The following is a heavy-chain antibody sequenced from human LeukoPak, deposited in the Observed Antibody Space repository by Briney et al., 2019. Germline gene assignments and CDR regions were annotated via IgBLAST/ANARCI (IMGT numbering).Heavy chain of an antibody. CDR1: GFTFSSYG. J-gene: IGHJ6*02. D-gene: IGHD3-10*01. Sequence: GRSLRLSCAASGFTFSSYGMHWVRQAPGKGLEWVAMIWYDGSNTYYADSVKGRFTISRDNSKNTLFLQMDSLRAEDTAVYYCARDSGLLWFGTRDYYYYYGMDVWGQGTTVTVSS. CDR3: ARDSGLLWFGTRDYYYYYGMDV. V-gene: IGHV3-33*01. CDR2: IWYDGSNT.